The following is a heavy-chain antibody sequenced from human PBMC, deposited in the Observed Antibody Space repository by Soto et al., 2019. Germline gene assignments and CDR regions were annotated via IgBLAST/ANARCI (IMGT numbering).Heavy chain of an antibody. Sequence: QVQLQQWGAGLLKPSETLSLTCAVYGGSFSGYYWSWIRQPPGKGLEWSGEINHSGSTNYNPSLKSRVTISVDTSKNQFSLKLSSVTAADTAVYYCARGLEDSSRRIDYWGQGTLVTVSS. V-gene: IGHV4-34*01. CDR2: INHSGST. CDR3: ARGLEDSSRRIDY. D-gene: IGHD3-22*01. CDR1: GGSFSGYY. J-gene: IGHJ4*02.